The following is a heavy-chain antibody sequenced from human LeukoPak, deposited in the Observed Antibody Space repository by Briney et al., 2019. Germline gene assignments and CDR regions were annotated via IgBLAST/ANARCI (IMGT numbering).Heavy chain of an antibody. V-gene: IGHV1-46*01. Sequence: ASVKVSCKASGYTFTSHYMHWVRQAPGQGLEWLGVVNPSEGATTYARRFLGRVTVTRDTSTTTVDMELRSLTDEDTAVYYCARAFCSGGICYSFFDFWGQGTLVTVSP. CDR3: ARAFCSGGICYSFFDF. CDR1: GYTFTSHY. CDR2: VNPSEGAT. D-gene: IGHD2-15*01. J-gene: IGHJ4*02.